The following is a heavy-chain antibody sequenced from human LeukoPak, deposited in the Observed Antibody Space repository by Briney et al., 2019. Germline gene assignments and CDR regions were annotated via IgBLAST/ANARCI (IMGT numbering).Heavy chain of an antibody. V-gene: IGHV4-30-2*01. J-gene: IGHJ5*02. CDR1: GGSISSGGYY. CDR2: IYHSGST. CDR3: ASYGTNKQQLPFDP. Sequence: PSETLSLTCTVSGGSISSGGYYWSWIRQPPGKGLEWIGYIYHSGSTYYNPSLKSRVTISVDRSKNQFSLKLSSVTAADTAVYYCASYGTNKQQLPFDPWGQGTLVTVSS. D-gene: IGHD6-13*01.